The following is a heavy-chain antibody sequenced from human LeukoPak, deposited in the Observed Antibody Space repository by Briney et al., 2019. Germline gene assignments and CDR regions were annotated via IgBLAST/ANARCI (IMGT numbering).Heavy chain of an antibody. Sequence: PSQTLSLTCTVSGGSISSGSYYWSWIRQPAGKGLEWIGSIYYSGSTYYNPSLKSRVTISVDTSKNQFSLKLSSVTAADTAVYYCARDRGSSGSYYKWRTPRELGYWGQGTLVTVSS. CDR3: ARDRGSSGSYYKWRTPRELGY. V-gene: IGHV4-39*07. D-gene: IGHD3-10*01. CDR2: IYYSGST. J-gene: IGHJ4*02. CDR1: GGSISSGSYY.